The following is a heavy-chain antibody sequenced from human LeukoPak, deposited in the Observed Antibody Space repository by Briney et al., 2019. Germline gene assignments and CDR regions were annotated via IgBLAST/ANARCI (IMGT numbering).Heavy chain of an antibody. CDR2: IYYSGRN. V-gene: IGHV4-59*08. D-gene: IGHD2-8*01. Sequence: PSETLSLICSVSGGSLSSYYWSWVRQPPGKGLEWIGFIYYSGRNNYGPSLKSRVTISVDTSKNKSSLKLTSVTAADTAVYYCARHGNGSFDIWGQGTMVTVSS. J-gene: IGHJ3*02. CDR1: GGSLSSYY. CDR3: ARHGNGSFDI.